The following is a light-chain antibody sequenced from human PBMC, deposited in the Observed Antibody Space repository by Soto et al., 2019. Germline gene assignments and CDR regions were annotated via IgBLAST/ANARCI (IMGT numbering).Light chain of an antibody. V-gene: IGLV1-40*01. CDR3: QSYDSSLSGVV. CDR2: RHS. CDR1: SSNIGAGYD. J-gene: IGLJ2*01. Sequence: QTVVTQPPSVSGAPGQRVTLSCTGSSSNIGAGYDVHWYQQLPGTAPKLLIYRHSNRPSGVPDRFSGSKSGTSASLAITGLQAEDEADYYCQSYDSSLSGVVFGGGTKLTV.